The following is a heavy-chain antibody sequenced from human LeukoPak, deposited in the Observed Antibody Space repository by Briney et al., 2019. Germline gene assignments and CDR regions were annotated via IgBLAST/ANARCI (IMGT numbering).Heavy chain of an antibody. J-gene: IGHJ5*02. D-gene: IGHD1-26*01. V-gene: IGHV1-18*01. CDR3: ARDWDAMNNCFDP. CDR2: ISTNSDIR. CDR1: GYTFTNYG. Sequence: ASVKVSCKASGYTFTNYGISWVRQAPGQGLEWLGWISTNSDIRTYAQTLQGRFTMTTDTATTTAYMELNNLTFDDTAVYYCARDWDAMNNCFDPWGQGTPVTVSS.